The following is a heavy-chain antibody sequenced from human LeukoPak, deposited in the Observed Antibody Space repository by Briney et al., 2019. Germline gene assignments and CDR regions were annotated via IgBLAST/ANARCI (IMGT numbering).Heavy chain of an antibody. J-gene: IGHJ6*03. CDR2: ISSSSSYI. CDR3: ARDRDGYNHGDYYYYMDV. Sequence: GGSLRLSCAASGFTFSSYSMNWVRQAPGKGLEWVSSISSSSSYIYYADSVKGRFTISRDNAKNSLYLQMNSLRAEDTAVYYCARDRDGYNHGDYYYYMDVWGKGTTVTVSS. CDR1: GFTFSSYS. D-gene: IGHD5-24*01. V-gene: IGHV3-21*01.